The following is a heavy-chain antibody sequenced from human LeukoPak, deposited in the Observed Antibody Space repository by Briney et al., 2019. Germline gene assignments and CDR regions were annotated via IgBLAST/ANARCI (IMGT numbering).Heavy chain of an antibody. D-gene: IGHD1-26*01. CDR1: GFTFSGSA. CDR2: IRSKGNSYAT. CDR3: SRHDSSIVGANDAFDI. J-gene: IGHJ3*02. V-gene: IGHV3-73*01. Sequence: GGSLRLSCAASGFTFSGSALHWVRQASGKGLEWVGRIRSKGNSYATAYAASVTGRFTISRDDSKNTAYLQMNSLKTEDTAVYYCSRHDSSIVGANDAFDIWGQGTMVTVSS.